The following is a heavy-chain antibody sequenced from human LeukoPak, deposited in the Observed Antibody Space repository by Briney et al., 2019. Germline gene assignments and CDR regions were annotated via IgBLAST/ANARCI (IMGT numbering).Heavy chain of an antibody. D-gene: IGHD3-9*01. V-gene: IGHV4-34*01. J-gene: IGHJ4*02. CDR1: GGSFSGYY. Sequence: PSETLSLTCAVYGGSFSGYYWSWIRQPPGKGRERSGEINHSGSTNYNPSLKSRVTISVAPSKTQLSLKLSSVTAADTAVYYCARGGKRYFDWLYLGVEYYFDYWGRGTLVTVSS. CDR3: ARGGKRYFDWLYLGVEYYFDY. CDR2: INHSGST.